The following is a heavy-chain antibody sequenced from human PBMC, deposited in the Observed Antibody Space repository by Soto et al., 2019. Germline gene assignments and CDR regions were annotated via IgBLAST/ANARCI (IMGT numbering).Heavy chain of an antibody. D-gene: IGHD4-17*01. J-gene: IGHJ3*01. Sequence: SETLSLTCTVSGGSISSGGYYWSWIRQHPGKGLEWIGYIYYSGSTYYNPSLKSRVTISVDTSKNQFSLKLSSVTAADTAVYYWAREAPDPKMKNSGNGDYKNIAFDLAGKGKMVTV. CDR3: AREAPDPKMKNSGNGDYKNIAFDL. CDR2: IYYSGST. V-gene: IGHV4-31*03. CDR1: GGSISSGGYY.